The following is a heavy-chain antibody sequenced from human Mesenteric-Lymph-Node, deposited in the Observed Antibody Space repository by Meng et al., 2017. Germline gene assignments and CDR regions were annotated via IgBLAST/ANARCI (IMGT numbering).Heavy chain of an antibody. D-gene: IGHD2-21*02. CDR3: ARIGASCGGDCYHPR. CDR1: AASLLSRNW. Sequence: QVAPQGSCPCLVRLTGTLPLPRAGSAASLLSRNWWSWFCKPPGKGLEWIGEIYHSGSTNYNPPLKSRATISVYESNSQFSPRLRFVTAADSALYYCARIGASCGGDCYHPRWGQGTLVTVSS. V-gene: IGHV4-4*02. CDR2: IYHSGST. J-gene: IGHJ4*02.